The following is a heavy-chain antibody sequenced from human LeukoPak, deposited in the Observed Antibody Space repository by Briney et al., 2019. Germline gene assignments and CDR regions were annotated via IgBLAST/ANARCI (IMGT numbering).Heavy chain of an antibody. Sequence: GESLKISCKASGYTFTNYWIVWVRQMPGKGLEWMGTIYPGDSDTRYSPSFQGQVTISLDKSISTAYLQWSSLKASDTAMYYCGRLGYSGTYFGAFDIWGQGTVVTVSS. CDR1: GYTFTNYW. V-gene: IGHV5-51*01. CDR2: IYPGDSDT. D-gene: IGHD1-26*01. CDR3: GRLGYSGTYFGAFDI. J-gene: IGHJ3*02.